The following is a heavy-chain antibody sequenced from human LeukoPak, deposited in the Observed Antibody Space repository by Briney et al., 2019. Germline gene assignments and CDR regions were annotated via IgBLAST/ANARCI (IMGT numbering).Heavy chain of an antibody. J-gene: IGHJ2*01. CDR2: IYYSGST. V-gene: IGHV4-39*07. D-gene: IGHD3-22*01. Sequence: PSETLSLTCTVSGGSISSSSYYWGWIRQPPGTGLEWIGSIYYSGSTNYNPSLKSRVTISVDTSKNQFSLKLSSVTAADTAVYYCARDPYYYDSSGWYFDLWGRGTLVTVSS. CDR1: GGSISSSSYY. CDR3: ARDPYYYDSSGWYFDL.